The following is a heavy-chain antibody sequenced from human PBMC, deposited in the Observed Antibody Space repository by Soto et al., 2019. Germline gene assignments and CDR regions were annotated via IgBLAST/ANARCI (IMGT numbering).Heavy chain of an antibody. J-gene: IGHJ4*02. CDR2: ISGSGGST. D-gene: IGHD2-8*01. CDR3: AKVTRISSGLMYAISRDFYS. CDR1: GFTFSSSA. V-gene: IGHV3-23*01. Sequence: GGSLRISCAASGFTFSSSAMSWVRQAPGKGLEWVSAISGSGGSTYYADSVKGRFTISRDNSKNTLYLQMNSLRAEDTAVYYCAKVTRISSGLMYAISRDFYSWGQGT.